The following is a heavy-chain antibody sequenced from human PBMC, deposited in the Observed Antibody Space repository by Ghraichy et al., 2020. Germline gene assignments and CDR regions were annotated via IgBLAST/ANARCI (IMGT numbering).Heavy chain of an antibody. D-gene: IGHD2-2*02. CDR2: IIPIFGTA. CDR3: ASSYCSSTSCYSNWFDP. Sequence: SVKVSCKASGGTFSSYAISWVRQAPGQGLEWMGGIIPIFGTANYAQKFQGRVTITADESTSTAYMELSSLRSEDTAVYYCASSYCSSTSCYSNWFDPWGQGTLVTVSS. CDR1: GGTFSSYA. V-gene: IGHV1-69*13. J-gene: IGHJ5*02.